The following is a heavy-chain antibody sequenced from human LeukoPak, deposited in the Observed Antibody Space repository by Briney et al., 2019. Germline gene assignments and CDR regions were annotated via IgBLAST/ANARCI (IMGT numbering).Heavy chain of an antibody. D-gene: IGHD3-9*01. CDR1: GGSISSGSYY. CDR3: AREGDSRYFDWLLYY. J-gene: IGHJ4*02. CDR2: IYTSGST. Sequence: PSQTLSLTCTVSGGSISSGSYYWSWIRQPAGKGLEWIGRIYTSGSTNYNPSLKSRVTISVDTSKNQFSLKLSSVTAADTAVYYCAREGDSRYFDWLLYYWGQGTLVTVSS. V-gene: IGHV4-61*02.